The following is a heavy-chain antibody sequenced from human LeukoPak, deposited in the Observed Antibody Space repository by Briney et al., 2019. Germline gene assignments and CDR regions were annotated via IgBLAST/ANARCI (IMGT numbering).Heavy chain of an antibody. J-gene: IGHJ4*02. V-gene: IGHV3-48*03. CDR1: GFTFSSSE. D-gene: IGHD6-19*01. CDR2: ISGSGVTM. Sequence: GGSLRLSCAASGFTFSSSEMNWVRQAPGRGLEWVSYISGSGVTMYYADSVKGRFTISRDDANNSLYLQMNSLRAEDTAVYYGAREDIRLDYFDYWGQGTLVTVSS. CDR3: AREDIRLDYFDY.